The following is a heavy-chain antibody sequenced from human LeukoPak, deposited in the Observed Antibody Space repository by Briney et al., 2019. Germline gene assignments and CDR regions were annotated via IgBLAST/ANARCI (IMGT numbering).Heavy chain of an antibody. CDR3: AKDREGTIADYFEY. D-gene: IGHD1-7*01. V-gene: IGHV3-23*01. Sequence: PGGSLRLSCAASGFTFSSYAMSWVRQAPGKGLEWVSSISGSGGSTYYADSVKGRFTISRDNSKNTLYLQMNSLRGEDTAVYYCAKDREGTIADYFEYWGQGTLVTVSS. J-gene: IGHJ4*02. CDR2: ISGSGGST. CDR1: GFTFSSYA.